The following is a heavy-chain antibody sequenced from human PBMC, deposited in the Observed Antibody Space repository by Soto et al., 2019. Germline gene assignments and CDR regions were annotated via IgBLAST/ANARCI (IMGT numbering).Heavy chain of an antibody. CDR1: GGSISSYY. D-gene: IGHD3-10*01. V-gene: IGHV4-59*08. CDR2: IYYSGST. CDR3: ARSRAYYYGSGSYPGWFDP. Sequence: PSETLSLTCTVSGGSISSYYWSWIRQPPGKGLEWIGYIYYSGSTNYNPSLKSRVTISVDTSKNQFSLKLSSVTAADTAVYYCARSRAYYYGSGSYPGWFDPWGQGTLVTVSS. J-gene: IGHJ5*02.